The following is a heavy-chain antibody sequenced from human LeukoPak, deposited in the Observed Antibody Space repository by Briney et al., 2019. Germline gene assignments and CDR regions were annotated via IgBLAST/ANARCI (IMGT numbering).Heavy chain of an antibody. Sequence: KPSETLSLTCAVSAYSISSGYYWAWIRQPPGKGLEWIGSIYHSGSTYYNPSLKSRVTISIDTSKNQFSLKLSSVTAADTAVYYCTRHGIECSSTNCYWATVRYWVQGTLVTVSS. CDR1: AYSISSGYY. J-gene: IGHJ4*02. CDR2: IYHSGST. D-gene: IGHD2-2*01. V-gene: IGHV4-38-2*01. CDR3: TRHGIECSSTNCYWATVRY.